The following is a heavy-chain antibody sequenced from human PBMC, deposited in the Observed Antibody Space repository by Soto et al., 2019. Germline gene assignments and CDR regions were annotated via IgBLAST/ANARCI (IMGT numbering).Heavy chain of an antibody. D-gene: IGHD6-19*01. CDR1: GGSISSGGYF. V-gene: IGHV4-31*03. Sequence: SETLSLTCTVSGGSISSGGYFWNWIRQHPGKGLEWIGYTYDSESTYYYPSLKSRVTISVYTSKNQFSLKLSSVTAADTAVYYCASYSSGWYDVIYWGQGTLVTVSS. CDR3: ASYSSGWYDVIY. CDR2: TYDSEST. J-gene: IGHJ4*02.